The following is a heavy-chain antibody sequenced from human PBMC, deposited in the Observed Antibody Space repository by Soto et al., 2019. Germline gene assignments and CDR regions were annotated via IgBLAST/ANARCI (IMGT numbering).Heavy chain of an antibody. J-gene: IGHJ4*02. V-gene: IGHV3-33*01. CDR1: GFTFSSYG. D-gene: IGHD6-13*01. Sequence: QVQLVESGGGVVQPGRSLRLSCAASGFTFSSYGMHWVRQAPGKGLEWVAVIWYDGSNKYYADSVKGRFTISRDNSKNTLYLQMNSLRAEDTAVYYCARDDPGQQLIDYWGQGTLVTVSS. CDR2: IWYDGSNK. CDR3: ARDDPGQQLIDY.